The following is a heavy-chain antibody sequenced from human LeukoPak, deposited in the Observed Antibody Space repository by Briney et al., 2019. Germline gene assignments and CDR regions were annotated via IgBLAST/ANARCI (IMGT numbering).Heavy chain of an antibody. V-gene: IGHV3-30-3*02. J-gene: IGHJ4*02. CDR2: ISYDGSNK. CDR3: ANHAEGPDY. Sequence: SCKASGYTFTSYGISWVRQAPGQGLEWVAVISYDGSNKYYADSVKGRFTISRDNSKNTLYLQMNTLRPEDTAVYYCANHAEGPDYWGQGTLVTVSS. CDR1: GYTFTSYG.